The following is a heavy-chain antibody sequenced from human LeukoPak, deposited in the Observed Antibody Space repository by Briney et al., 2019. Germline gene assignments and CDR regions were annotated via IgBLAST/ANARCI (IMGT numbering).Heavy chain of an antibody. CDR1: GGSFSGYY. CDR3: ARGPYDSSRD. CDR2: INHSGNT. J-gene: IGHJ4*02. Sequence: KPSETLSLTCAVYGGSFSGYYWNWIRQPPGKGLEWIGEINHSGNTNYNPSLKSRVTISVDTSKNQFSLKLSSVTAADTAVYYCARGPYDSSRDWGQGTLVTVSS. V-gene: IGHV4-34*01. D-gene: IGHD3-22*01.